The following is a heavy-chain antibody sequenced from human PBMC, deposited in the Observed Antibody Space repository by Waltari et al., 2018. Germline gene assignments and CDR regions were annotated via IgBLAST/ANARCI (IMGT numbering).Heavy chain of an antibody. Sequence: QITLKESGPTLVKPTQTLPLTCPFFGFSIATGGEAVGWIRQPPGKALEWLAIIYWTDEERYSPSLRSRLTITKDTSRNQVVLTVTNMDPVDTATYFCAHYKARDAFDIWGPGTMVTISS. CDR2: IYWTDEE. D-gene: IGHD1-20*01. CDR3: AHYKARDAFDI. J-gene: IGHJ3*02. V-gene: IGHV2-5*01. CDR1: GFSIATGGEA.